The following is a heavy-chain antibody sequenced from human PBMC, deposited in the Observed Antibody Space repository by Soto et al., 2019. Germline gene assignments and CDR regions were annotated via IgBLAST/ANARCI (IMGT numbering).Heavy chain of an antibody. CDR3: ARDPVIAADEINWFDA. CDR2: ISYDGNDK. CDR1: GFTFSSYG. V-gene: IGHV3-30*03. J-gene: IGHJ5*02. D-gene: IGHD6-13*01. Sequence: PGGSLRLSCTASGFTFSSYGMHWVRQAPGRGLECVASISYDGNDKYYEDSVKGRFTISRDNSKNTLYLQMNSLRAEDTAVYYHARDPVIAADEINWFDAWGQGTLVTVSS.